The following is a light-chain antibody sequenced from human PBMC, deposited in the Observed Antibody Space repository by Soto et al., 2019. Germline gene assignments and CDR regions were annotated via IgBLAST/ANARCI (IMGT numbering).Light chain of an antibody. CDR3: QQYNNWPPT. CDR1: QSVSSR. CDR2: GAS. V-gene: IGKV3-15*01. Sequence: EIVMTQSPGTLSLSPGERATVSCRASQSVSSRLAWYQQKPGQAPRLLISGASSRATGIPARFSGSGSGTEFTLTISSLQSEDFAVYYCQQYNNWPPTFGQGTRLEI. J-gene: IGKJ5*01.